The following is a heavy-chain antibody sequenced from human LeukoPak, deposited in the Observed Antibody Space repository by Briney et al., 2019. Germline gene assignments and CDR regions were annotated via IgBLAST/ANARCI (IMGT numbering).Heavy chain of an antibody. Sequence: ASVKVSCKASGYTFTGYYMHWVRQAPGQGLEWMGWINPNSGGTNYAQKFQGGVTMTRDTSISTAYMELSRLRSDDTAVYYCASEYSSSSVHYYYMDVWGKGTTVTVSS. CDR1: GYTFTGYY. CDR3: ASEYSSSSVHYYYMDV. V-gene: IGHV1-2*02. CDR2: INPNSGGT. J-gene: IGHJ6*03. D-gene: IGHD6-6*01.